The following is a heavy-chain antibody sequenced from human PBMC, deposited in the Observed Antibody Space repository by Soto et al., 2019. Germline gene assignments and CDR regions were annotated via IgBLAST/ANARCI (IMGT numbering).Heavy chain of an antibody. CDR3: ARGGIQLWLVDY. V-gene: IGHV1-3*05. Sequence: QVQLVQSGAEEKKPGASVKVSCKASGYTFTSYAMHWVRQAPRQRLEWMGWINAGNGNTKYSQKFQGRVTITRDTSASTAYMELSSLRSEDTAVYYCARGGIQLWLVDYWGQGTLVTVSS. CDR2: INAGNGNT. D-gene: IGHD5-18*01. CDR1: GYTFTSYA. J-gene: IGHJ4*02.